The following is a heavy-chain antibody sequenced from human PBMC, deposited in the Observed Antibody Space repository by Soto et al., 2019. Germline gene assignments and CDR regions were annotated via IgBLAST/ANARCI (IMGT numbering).Heavy chain of an antibody. J-gene: IGHJ4*02. CDR3: ARERTYFGDY. D-gene: IGHD3-9*01. Sequence: ASVKVSCKASGYSFSFYGINWVRQAPGQGLEWMGWMNPNSGNTGYAQKFQGRVTMTRNTSISTAYMELSSLRSEDTAVYYCARERTYFGDYWGQGTLVTVSS. CDR1: GYSFSFYG. V-gene: IGHV1-8*01. CDR2: MNPNSGNT.